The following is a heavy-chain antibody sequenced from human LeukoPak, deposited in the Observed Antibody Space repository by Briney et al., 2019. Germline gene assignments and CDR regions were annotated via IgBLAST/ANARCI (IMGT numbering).Heavy chain of an antibody. J-gene: IGHJ4*02. CDR2: IYPGDSDT. V-gene: IGHV5-51*01. CDR3: ARQVDYYDSSGNFDY. CDR1: GYSFTSYW. Sequence: GESLKISCQGSGYSFTSYWIGWVRQMPGKGLEWMGIIYPGDSDTRYSPSFQGQVTISADKSISTAYLQWSSLKASDTAMYYCARQVDYYDSSGNFDYWGQGTLVTVSS. D-gene: IGHD3-22*01.